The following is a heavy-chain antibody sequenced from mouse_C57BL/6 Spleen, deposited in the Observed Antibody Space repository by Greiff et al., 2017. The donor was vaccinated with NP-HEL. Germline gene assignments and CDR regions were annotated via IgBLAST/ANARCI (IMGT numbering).Heavy chain of an antibody. CDR3: ATNYYGRLDY. Sequence: EVQRVESGGGLVKPGGSLKLSCAASGFTFSDYGMHWVRQAPEKGLEWVAYISSGSSTIYYADTVKGRFTISRDNAKNTLFLQMTSLRSEDTAMYYCATNYYGRLDYWGQGTTLTVSS. D-gene: IGHD1-1*01. J-gene: IGHJ2*01. CDR1: GFTFSDYG. CDR2: ISSGSSTI. V-gene: IGHV5-17*01.